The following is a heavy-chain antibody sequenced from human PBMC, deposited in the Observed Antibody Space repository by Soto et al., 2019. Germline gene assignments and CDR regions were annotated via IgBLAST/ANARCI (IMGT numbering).Heavy chain of an antibody. CDR2: IIKDGSEK. CDR1: VFTFINYW. CDR3: ARDWGGLGY. J-gene: IGHJ4*02. V-gene: IGHV3-7*03. Sequence: GGSLRLSCASSVFTFINYWMTWVRQAPGKGLEWVANIIKDGSEKSYVDSVKGRFTISRDNAKNSLYLEMNSLRVEDTAVYYCARDWGGLGYWGQGTLVTVSS. D-gene: IGHD3-10*01.